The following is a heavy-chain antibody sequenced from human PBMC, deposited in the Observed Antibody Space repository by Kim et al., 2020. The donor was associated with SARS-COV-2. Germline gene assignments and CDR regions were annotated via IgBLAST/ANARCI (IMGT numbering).Heavy chain of an antibody. V-gene: IGHV4-4*02. CDR3: ARSPVTTYRAYNY. CDR2: IYHSGST. J-gene: IGHJ4*02. D-gene: IGHD4-17*01. CDR1: GGSISSSNW. Sequence: SETLSLTCAVSGGSISSSNWWSWVRQPPGKGLEWIGEIYHSGSTNYNPSLKSRVTISVDKSKNQFSLKLSSVTAADTAVYYCARSPVTTYRAYNYWGQGTLVTVSS.